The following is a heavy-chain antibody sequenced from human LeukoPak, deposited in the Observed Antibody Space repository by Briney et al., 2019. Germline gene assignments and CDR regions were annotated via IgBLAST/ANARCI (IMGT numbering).Heavy chain of an antibody. Sequence: ASVKVSCKASGYTFTSYYMHWVRQAPGQELEWMGIINPSGGSTSYAQKFQGRVTMTRDTSTSTVYMELSSLRSDDTAVYYCARDLEHCRNIICSNSAYWGQGTLVTVSS. J-gene: IGHJ4*02. V-gene: IGHV1-46*01. CDR2: INPSGGST. CDR1: GYTFTSYY. CDR3: ARDLEHCRNIICSNSAY. D-gene: IGHD2-2*01.